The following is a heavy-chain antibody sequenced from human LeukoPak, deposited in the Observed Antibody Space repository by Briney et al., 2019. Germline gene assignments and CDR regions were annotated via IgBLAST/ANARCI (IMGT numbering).Heavy chain of an antibody. CDR2: IYYSGST. J-gene: IGHJ4*02. V-gene: IGHV4-59*01. CDR1: GGSICSYY. D-gene: IGHD6-19*01. CDR3: ARLGSGWQGPDY. Sequence: SETLSLTCTVSGGSICSYYWSWIRQPPGKGLEWIGYIYYSGSTNYNPSLKSRVTISVDTSKNQFSLKLSSVTAADTAVYYCARLGSGWQGPDYWGQGTLVTVSS.